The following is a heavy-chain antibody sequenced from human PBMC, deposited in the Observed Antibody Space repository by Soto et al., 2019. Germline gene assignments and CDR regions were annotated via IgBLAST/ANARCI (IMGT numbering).Heavy chain of an antibody. CDR2: IRSEAFGGTT. J-gene: IGHJ4*02. CDR1: GFTFGDYA. CDR3: TRHRHRTDWGVDD. V-gene: IGHV3-49*03. D-gene: IGHD2-21*01. Sequence: PGGSLRLSCTASGFTFGDYAMSWFRQAPGKGLEWVGFIRSEAFGGTTEYAASVKGRFTISRDDSKTIAYLQMNSLKTGDTGVYYCTRHRHRTDWGVDDWGLGILVTLSS.